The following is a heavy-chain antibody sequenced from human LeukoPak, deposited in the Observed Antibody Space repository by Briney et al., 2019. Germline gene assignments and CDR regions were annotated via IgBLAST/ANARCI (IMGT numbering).Heavy chain of an antibody. CDR1: GGSIINSGYY. CDR2: VYYSGNT. Sequence: SETLSLTCTVSGGSIINSGYYWGLIRQPPGKGLEWIGSVYYSGNTYYNPSLKSRVTISVDTSKNQFSLKLRSVTAADTAMYYCARQGYADFSSRPFDYWGQGTLVTVSS. V-gene: IGHV4-39*01. D-gene: IGHD4-17*01. CDR3: ARQGYADFSSRPFDY. J-gene: IGHJ4*02.